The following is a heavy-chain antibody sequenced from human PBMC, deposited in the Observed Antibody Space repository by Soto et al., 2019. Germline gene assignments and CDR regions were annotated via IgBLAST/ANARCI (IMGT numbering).Heavy chain of an antibody. CDR2: ISAYNGTT. D-gene: IGHD1-1*01. J-gene: IGHJ5*02. CDR1: GYTFTSYG. V-gene: IGHV1-18*01. Sequence: QVQLVQSGAEVKKPGASVKVSCKASGYTFTSYGISWVRQAPGQGLEWMGWISAYNGTTNYAQKLQGRVTMTTDTSTSTAYMELRSLRADDTAGYYGARDWKEHVWFDPWGQGTLVTVSS. CDR3: ARDWKEHVWFDP.